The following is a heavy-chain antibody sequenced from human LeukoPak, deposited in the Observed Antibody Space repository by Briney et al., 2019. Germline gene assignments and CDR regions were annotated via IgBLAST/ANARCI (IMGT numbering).Heavy chain of an antibody. J-gene: IGHJ6*03. V-gene: IGHV1-46*01. D-gene: IGHD6-19*01. CDR3: ARGSGWPDTYYYYYMDV. CDR2: MNPGGGST. Sequence: GASVKVSCKASGYAFTNYYLNWVRQAPGQGLEWMGVMNPGGGSTMYAEKFQGRVTMTRDMSTSTVYMELSSLRSEDTAVYYCARGSGWPDTYYYYYMDVWGKGTTVTVSS. CDR1: GYAFTNYY.